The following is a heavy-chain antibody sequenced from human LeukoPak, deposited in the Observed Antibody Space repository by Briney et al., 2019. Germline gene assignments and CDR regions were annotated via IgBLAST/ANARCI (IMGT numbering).Heavy chain of an antibody. J-gene: IGHJ6*03. CDR2: IIPLFRTP. CDR3: ARVDRYHFYLDV. V-gene: IGHV1-69*05. CDR1: GGTSSTYS. Sequence: ASAKVSCKASGGTSSTYSITWVRQAPGQGLEWMGGIIPLFRTPHSAQKFQGRVTITTDESTSTAYMELTSLTSDDTAIYYCARVDRYHFYLDVWGKGTTVTVSS.